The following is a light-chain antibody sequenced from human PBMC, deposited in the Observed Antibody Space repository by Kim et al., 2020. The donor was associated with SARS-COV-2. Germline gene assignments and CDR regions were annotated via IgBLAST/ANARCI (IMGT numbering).Light chain of an antibody. CDR1: KLGDKY. CDR3: QAWDSSTAV. V-gene: IGLV3-1*01. CDR2: QDS. Sequence: VYPGQTASITCSGDKLGDKYACWYQQKPGQSPVLVIYQDSKRPSGIPERFSGSNSGNTATLTISGTQAMDEADYYCQAWDSSTAVFGGGTQLSVL. J-gene: IGLJ3*02.